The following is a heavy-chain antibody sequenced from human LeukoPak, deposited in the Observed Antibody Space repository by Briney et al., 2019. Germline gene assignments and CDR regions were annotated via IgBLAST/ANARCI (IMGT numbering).Heavy chain of an antibody. V-gene: IGHV3-11*01. CDR2: ISPSGTTM. D-gene: IGHD1-1*01. Sequence: GGSLRLSCAASGFTFSDCYMSWIRQAPGKGLEWVSYISPSGTTMFYADSVKGRFTISRDNAKSSLSLQMNSLRAEDSAVYYCARYKGLGDWGQGTLVTVSS. CDR1: GFTFSDCY. J-gene: IGHJ4*02. CDR3: ARYKGLGD.